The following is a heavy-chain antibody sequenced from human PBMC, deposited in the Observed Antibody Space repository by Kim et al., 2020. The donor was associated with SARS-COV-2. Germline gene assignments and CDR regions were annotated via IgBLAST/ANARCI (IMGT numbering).Heavy chain of an antibody. CDR3: ARRIGGLTTPTDY. CDR1: GFSFTSYW. J-gene: IGHJ4*02. V-gene: IGHV5-51*01. Sequence: GESLKISCKGSGFSFTSYWIGWVRQMPGKGLEWMGIIYAGDSDTTYSPSFEGQVTISADKSISTAYLQWSSLKASDTAMYYCARRIGGLTTPTDYWGQGTLVTVSS. CDR2: IYAGDSDT. D-gene: IGHD4-4*01.